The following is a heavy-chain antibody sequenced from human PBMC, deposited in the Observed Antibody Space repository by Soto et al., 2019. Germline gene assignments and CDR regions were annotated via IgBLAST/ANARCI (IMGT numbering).Heavy chain of an antibody. CDR3: ATLRETARHDY. CDR2: ISYDGSNK. J-gene: IGHJ4*02. V-gene: IGHV3-30-3*01. CDR1: GFTFSSYA. Sequence: QVQLVESGGGVVQPGRSLRLSCAASGFTFSSYAMLWVRQAPGKGLEWVAVISYDGSNKYYADSVKGRFTISRDNSKNTLYLQMNSLRAEDTAVYYCATLRETARHDYWGQGTLVTVSS. D-gene: IGHD6-6*01.